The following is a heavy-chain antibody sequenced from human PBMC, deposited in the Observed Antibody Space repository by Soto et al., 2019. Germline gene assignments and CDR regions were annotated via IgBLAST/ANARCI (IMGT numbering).Heavy chain of an antibody. CDR3: ARDRTPAVLDY. CDR1: GYTFTSYG. J-gene: IGHJ4*02. CDR2: ISAYNGNT. D-gene: IGHD2-2*01. Sequence: SVKVSFRASGYTFTSYGISWVRQAPGQGLEWMGWISAYNGNTNYAQKLQGRVTMTTDTSTSTAYMELRSLRSDDTAVYYCARDRTPAVLDYWGQGTLVTVSS. V-gene: IGHV1-18*01.